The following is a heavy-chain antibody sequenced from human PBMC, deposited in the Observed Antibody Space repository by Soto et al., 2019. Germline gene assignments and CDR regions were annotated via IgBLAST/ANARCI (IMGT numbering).Heavy chain of an antibody. D-gene: IGHD6-13*01. CDR2: IYHSGST. Sequence: QVQLQESGPGLVKPSGTLSLTCAVSGGSISSSHWWSWVRQPPGKGLDWIGEIYHSGSTNYNPSLKSQVTVSVDKSKNQFSLKLSSVTAADTAVYYCARDGIAAAGTGRGLDYWGQGTLVTVSS. CDR1: GGSISSSHW. V-gene: IGHV4-4*02. CDR3: ARDGIAAAGTGRGLDY. J-gene: IGHJ4*02.